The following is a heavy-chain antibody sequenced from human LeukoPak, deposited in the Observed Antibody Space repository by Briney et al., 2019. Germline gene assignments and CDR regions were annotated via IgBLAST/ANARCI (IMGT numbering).Heavy chain of an antibody. J-gene: IGHJ4*02. D-gene: IGHD5-18*01. CDR2: INRRGST. Sequence: PSEPLSLTCAVYGGSLSGYYWSWIRQPPGKGVEWIGEINRRGSTNYTPSLKSQVTRSVDSSKNQFSLKLSSVTDADTAVYYCARAEPTTRIQLWLRSPYYFDYWGQGTLVTVSS. CDR1: GGSLSGYY. CDR3: ARAEPTTRIQLWLRSPYYFDY. V-gene: IGHV4-34*01.